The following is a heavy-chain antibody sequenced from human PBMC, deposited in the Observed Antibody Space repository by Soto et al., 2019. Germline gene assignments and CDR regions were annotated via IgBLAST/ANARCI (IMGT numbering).Heavy chain of an antibody. V-gene: IGHV4-34*01. CDR1: GGSFSGYY. Sequence: SETLSLTCAVYGGSFSGYYWSWIRQPPGKGLEWIGEINHSGSTNYNPSLKSRVTISVDTSKNQFSLKLSSVTAADTAVYYCARVAGYSGYYYGYCYYYGMDVWGQGTTVTVSS. D-gene: IGHD3-22*01. J-gene: IGHJ6*02. CDR3: ARVAGYSGYYYGYCYYYGMDV. CDR2: INHSGST.